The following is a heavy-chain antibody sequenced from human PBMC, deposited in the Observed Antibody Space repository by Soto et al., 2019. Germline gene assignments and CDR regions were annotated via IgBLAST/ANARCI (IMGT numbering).Heavy chain of an antibody. D-gene: IGHD3-10*01. V-gene: IGHV4-28*01. CDR1: GYSISSSNW. Sequence: QVQLQESGPGLVKPSGTLSLTCAVSGYSISSSNWWGWIRQPPGKGLEWIGYIYYSGSTYYNPSLKSRVPMTVDTSKNQFSLKLSSVTAVDTAVYYCARSSGSYGMDVWGQGTTVTVSS. J-gene: IGHJ6*02. CDR2: IYYSGST. CDR3: ARSSGSYGMDV.